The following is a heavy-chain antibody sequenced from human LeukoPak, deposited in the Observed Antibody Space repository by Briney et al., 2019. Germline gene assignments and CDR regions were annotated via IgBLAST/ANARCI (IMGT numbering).Heavy chain of an antibody. CDR3: AKVFTIYAFDI. D-gene: IGHD3-10*01. J-gene: IGHJ3*02. CDR1: GFTFSSYG. V-gene: IGHV3-33*03. Sequence: GGSLRLSGAASGFTFSSYGMHWVRQAPGKGLEWVAVIWYDGSNKYYADSVKGRFTISRDNSKNTLYLQMNSLRAEDTAVYYCAKVFTIYAFDIWGQGTMVTVSS. CDR2: IWYDGSNK.